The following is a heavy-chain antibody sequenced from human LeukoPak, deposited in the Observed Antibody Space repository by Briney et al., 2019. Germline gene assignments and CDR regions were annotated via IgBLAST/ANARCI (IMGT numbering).Heavy chain of an antibody. Sequence: ASVKVSCKASGYTFTSYDINWVRQATGQGLEWMGWMNPNSGNTGYAQKFQGRVTVTRNTSISTAYMELSSLRSEDTAVYYCATGPYYDFWSGSGMDVWGQGTTVTVSS. V-gene: IGHV1-8*01. D-gene: IGHD3-3*01. CDR2: MNPNSGNT. CDR1: GYTFTSYD. CDR3: ATGPYYDFWSGSGMDV. J-gene: IGHJ6*02.